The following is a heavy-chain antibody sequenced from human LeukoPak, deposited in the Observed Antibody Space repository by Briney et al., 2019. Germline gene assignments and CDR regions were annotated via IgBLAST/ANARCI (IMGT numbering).Heavy chain of an antibody. J-gene: IGHJ4*02. CDR2: IRYDGSNK. D-gene: IGHD2-21*02. CDR3: AREPTEYEGAD. CDR1: GFNFNTYG. V-gene: IGHV3-30*02. Sequence: GGSLRLSCVASGFNFNTYGMHWVRQAPGKGLEWVAFIRYDGSNKYYADSVKGRFTISRDNSKNTLYLQMNSLRAEDTAVYYCAREPTEYEGADWAQGTLVTVSS.